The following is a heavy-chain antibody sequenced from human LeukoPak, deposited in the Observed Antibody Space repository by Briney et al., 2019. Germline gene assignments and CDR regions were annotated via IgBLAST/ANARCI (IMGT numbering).Heavy chain of an antibody. CDR2: IKQDGSEK. CDR1: GFTVSSNY. J-gene: IGHJ4*02. Sequence: GGSLRLSCAASGFTVSSNYMSWVRQAPGKGLEWVANIKQDGSEKFYVDSVKGRFTISRDNAKNSLYLQMNSLRAEDTAVYYCAKVPFGPDYDFWSGYQYYFDYWGQGTLVTVSS. CDR3: AKVPFGPDYDFWSGYQYYFDY. V-gene: IGHV3-7*01. D-gene: IGHD3-3*01.